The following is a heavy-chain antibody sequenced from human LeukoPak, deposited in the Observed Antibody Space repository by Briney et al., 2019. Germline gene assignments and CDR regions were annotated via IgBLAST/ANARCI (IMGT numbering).Heavy chain of an antibody. CDR3: ARDYSHCSGGSCYSDRAFDI. D-gene: IGHD2-15*01. J-gene: IGHJ3*02. V-gene: IGHV4-4*07. CDR2: IYTSGST. Sequence: SETLSLTCTVSGGSISSYYWGWIRQPAGKGLEWIGRIYTSGSTNYNPSLKSRVTMSVDTSKNQFSLKLSSVTAADTAVYYCARDYSHCSGGSCYSDRAFDIWGQGTMVTVSS. CDR1: GGSISSYY.